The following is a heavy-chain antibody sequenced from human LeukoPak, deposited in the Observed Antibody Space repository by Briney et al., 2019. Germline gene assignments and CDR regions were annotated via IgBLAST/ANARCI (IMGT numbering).Heavy chain of an antibody. CDR1: GKTLSDLS. CDR3: VTGFTTMAVDYFDY. Sequence: ASVKVSCKVSGKTLSDLSIHWLRQPPGKGLEWLGGSDPEDGERIYAQVFQGRVTMTEDTSIDTAYMELSSLRSEDTAVYYCVTGFTTMAVDYFDYWGQGTLSPSPQ. J-gene: IGHJ4*02. CDR2: SDPEDGER. D-gene: IGHD5-18*01. V-gene: IGHV1-24*01.